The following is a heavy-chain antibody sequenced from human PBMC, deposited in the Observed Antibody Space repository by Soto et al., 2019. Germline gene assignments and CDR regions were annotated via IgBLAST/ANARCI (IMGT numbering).Heavy chain of an antibody. CDR1: GFTFSSYA. J-gene: IGHJ6*02. CDR3: AREEVVVDTPWGAPRYYGMDV. Sequence: QVQLVESGGGVVQPGRSLRLSCAASGFTFSSYAMHWVRQAPGKGLEWVAVISYDGSNKYYADSVKGRFTISRDNSKNTLYLQMNSKRAEDKAVYYCAREEVVVDTPWGAPRYYGMDVWGQGTTVTVSS. V-gene: IGHV3-30-3*01. CDR2: ISYDGSNK. D-gene: IGHD2-15*01.